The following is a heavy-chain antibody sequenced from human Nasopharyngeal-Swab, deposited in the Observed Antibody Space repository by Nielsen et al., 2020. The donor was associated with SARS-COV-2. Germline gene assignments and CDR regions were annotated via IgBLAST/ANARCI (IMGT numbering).Heavy chain of an antibody. CDR1: GGSFSGYY. CDR3: ARMIAGAPRWFDP. J-gene: IGHJ5*02. V-gene: IGHV4-34*01. CDR2: INHSGST. D-gene: IGHD1-26*01. Sequence: SETLSLTCAVYGGSFSGYYWSWIRQPPGKGLEWIGEINHSGSTNYNPSLKSRVTISVDTSKNQFSLKLSSVTAADTAVYYCARMIAGAPRWFDPWGQGTLVTVSS.